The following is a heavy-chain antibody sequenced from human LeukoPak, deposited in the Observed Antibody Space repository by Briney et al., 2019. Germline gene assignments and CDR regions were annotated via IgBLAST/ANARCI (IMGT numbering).Heavy chain of an antibody. CDR1: GFTFSSYE. V-gene: IGHV3-48*03. D-gene: IGHD2-2*01. J-gene: IGHJ4*02. Sequence: PGGSLRLSCAASGFTFSSYEMNWVRQAPGKGLEWVSYISSSGSTIYYVDSVKGRFTISRDNAKNSLYLQMNSLRAEDTAVYYCARDSRGYCSSTSCPDRRFDYWGQGTLVTVSS. CDR3: ARDSRGYCSSTSCPDRRFDY. CDR2: ISSSGSTI.